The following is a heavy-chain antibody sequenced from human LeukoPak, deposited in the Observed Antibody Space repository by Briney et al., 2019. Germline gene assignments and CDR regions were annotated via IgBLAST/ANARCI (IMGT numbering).Heavy chain of an antibody. Sequence: GGSLRLSCAASGFTFSSYSMNWVRQAPGKGLEWVSYISSSISTKYYADSVKGRFTISRDNAKNSLYLQMNSLRAEDTAVYYCAKDSSSWYYYGMDVWGQGTTVTVSS. V-gene: IGHV3-48*01. CDR3: AKDSSSWYYYGMDV. CDR2: ISSSISTK. D-gene: IGHD6-13*01. J-gene: IGHJ6*02. CDR1: GFTFSSYS.